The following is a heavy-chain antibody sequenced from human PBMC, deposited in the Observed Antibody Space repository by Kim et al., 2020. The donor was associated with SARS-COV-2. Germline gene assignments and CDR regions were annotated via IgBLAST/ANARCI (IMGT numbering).Heavy chain of an antibody. CDR2: IYYSGST. V-gene: IGHV4-31*02. CDR1: GGSISSGGYY. CDR3: ARHIRGPNSRPFDY. Sequence: SQTLSLTCTVSGGSISSGGYYWRWIRQHPGKGLEWIGYIYYSGSTYYNPSLKSRVTISVDTSKNQFSLKLSSVTAADTAVYYCARHIRGPNSRPFDYWGQGTLVTVSS. D-gene: IGHD3-10*01. J-gene: IGHJ4*02.